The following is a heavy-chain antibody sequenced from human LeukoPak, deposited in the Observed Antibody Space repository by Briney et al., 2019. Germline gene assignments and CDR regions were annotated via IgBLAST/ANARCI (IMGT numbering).Heavy chain of an antibody. J-gene: IGHJ3*02. CDR1: GGSISSGSYY. Sequence: SETLSLTCTVSGGSISSGSYYWSWIRQPPGKGLEWIGEINHSGSTNYNPSLKSRVTISVNTSKNQFSLKLSSVTAADTAVYYCARCSSDAFDIWGQGTMVTVSS. D-gene: IGHD2-2*01. CDR2: INHSGST. V-gene: IGHV4-39*07. CDR3: ARCSSDAFDI.